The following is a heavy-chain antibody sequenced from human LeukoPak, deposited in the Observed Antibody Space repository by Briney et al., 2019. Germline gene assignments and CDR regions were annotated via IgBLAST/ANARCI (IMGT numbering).Heavy chain of an antibody. CDR1: GFTFSSYA. V-gene: IGHV3-23*01. J-gene: IGHJ4*02. CDR3: AKDLLGAKDY. CDR2: ISGRGGST. Sequence: PGGSLRLSCAASGFTFSSYAMSWVRQAPGKGLEWVSAISGRGGSTYYADSVEGRFTISRDNSKNTLYLQMNSLRAEDTAVYYCAKDLLGAKDYWGQGTLVTVSS. D-gene: IGHD1-26*01.